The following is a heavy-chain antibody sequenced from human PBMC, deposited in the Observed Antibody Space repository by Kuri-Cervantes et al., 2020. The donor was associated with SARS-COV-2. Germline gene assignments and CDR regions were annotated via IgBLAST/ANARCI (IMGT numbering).Heavy chain of an antibody. CDR2: INPNSGGT. CDR1: GYTFTGYY. V-gene: IGHV1-2*02. Sequence: ASVKVSCKASGYTFTGYYMHWVRQAPGQGLEWMGWINPNSGGTNYAQKVQGRVTMTRDTSISTAYMELSRLRSDDTAVYYSASRGCISTSCYTYWFDPWGQGTLVTVSS. J-gene: IGHJ5*02. CDR3: ASRGCISTSCYTYWFDP. D-gene: IGHD2-2*02.